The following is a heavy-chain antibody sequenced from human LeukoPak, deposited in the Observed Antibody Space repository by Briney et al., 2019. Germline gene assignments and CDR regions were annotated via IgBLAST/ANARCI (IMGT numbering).Heavy chain of an antibody. CDR1: GYIFTSYA. V-gene: IGHV1-18*04. CDR2: ISAYNGNT. J-gene: IGHJ6*03. CDR3: ARDLRILYYYYMDV. D-gene: IGHD2-15*01. Sequence: ASVKVSCKASGYIFTSYAMHWVRRAPGQGLEWMGWISAYNGNTNYAQKLQGRVTMTTDTSTSTAYMELRSLRSDDTAVYYCARDLRILYYYYMDVWGKGTTVTVSS.